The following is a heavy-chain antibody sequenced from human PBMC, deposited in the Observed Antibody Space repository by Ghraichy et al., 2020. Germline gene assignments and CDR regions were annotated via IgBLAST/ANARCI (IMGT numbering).Heavy chain of an antibody. CDR3: ARGRDVFGSGYYDY. CDR1: GFTFISYW. CDR2: IKQDGSEE. J-gene: IGHJ4*02. V-gene: IGHV3-7*01. Sequence: GGSLRLSCAASGFTFISYWMTWVRQTPGKGLEWVANIKQDGSEEYFLDSVKGRFTISRDNAKNSLYLQMNSLRAEDTAVYYCARGRDVFGSGYYDYWGQGTLVTVSS. D-gene: IGHD3-3*01.